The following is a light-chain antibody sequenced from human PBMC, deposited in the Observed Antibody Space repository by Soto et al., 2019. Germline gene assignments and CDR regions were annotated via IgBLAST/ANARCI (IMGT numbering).Light chain of an antibody. CDR3: QQYNNWPPYT. Sequence: EIVMTQSPATLSVSPGERATLSCRASQSVSSNLAWYQQKPGQAPRLLLYGASTRATCIPARFSGSGSGTEFTPTISSLQSEDFAVYYCQQYNNWPPYTFGQGTKLEIK. J-gene: IGKJ2*01. CDR2: GAS. CDR1: QSVSSN. V-gene: IGKV3-15*01.